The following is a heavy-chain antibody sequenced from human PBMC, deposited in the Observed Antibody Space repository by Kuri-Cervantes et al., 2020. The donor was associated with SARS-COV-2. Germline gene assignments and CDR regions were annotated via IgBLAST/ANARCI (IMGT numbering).Heavy chain of an antibody. CDR2: ISGSGGST. CDR1: GFTFSSYA. CDR3: AKVYRPGDEGFDY. Sequence: GESLKISCAASGFTFSSYAMIWVRQAPGKGLEWVSAISGSGGSTYYADSVKGRFTISRDNSKNTLYLQMNSLRAEDTAVYYCAKVYRPGDEGFDYWGQGTLVTVSS. V-gene: IGHV3-23*01. J-gene: IGHJ4*02. D-gene: IGHD2-21*02.